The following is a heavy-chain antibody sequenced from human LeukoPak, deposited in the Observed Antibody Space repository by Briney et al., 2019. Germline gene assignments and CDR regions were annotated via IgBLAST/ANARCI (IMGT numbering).Heavy chain of an antibody. CDR3: AKGGYDYVEIGYFDY. CDR1: GFSFSNYV. CDR2: IIASSGDT. D-gene: IGHD5-12*01. Sequence: GGSLRLSCAASGFSFSNYVMTWVRQAPGKGLEWVSLIIASSGDTFYADSVKGRFTISRDISKNTLYLQMNSLRADDTALYYCAKGGYDYVEIGYFDYWGQGTLVTVSS. J-gene: IGHJ4*02. V-gene: IGHV3-23*01.